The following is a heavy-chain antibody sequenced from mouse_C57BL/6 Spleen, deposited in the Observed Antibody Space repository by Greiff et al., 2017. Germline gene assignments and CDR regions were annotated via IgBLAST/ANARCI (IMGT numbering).Heavy chain of an antibody. D-gene: IGHD6-1*01. J-gene: IGHJ2*01. CDR1: GYTFTDYY. Sequence: VQLQQSGPELVKPGASVKISCKASGYTFTDYYMNWVKQSHGKSLEWIGDINPNNGGTSYNQKFKGKATLTVDKSSSTAYMELRSLTSEDSAVYYCARDATDYFDYWGQGTTLTVSS. CDR2: INPNNGGT. V-gene: IGHV1-26*01. CDR3: ARDATDYFDY.